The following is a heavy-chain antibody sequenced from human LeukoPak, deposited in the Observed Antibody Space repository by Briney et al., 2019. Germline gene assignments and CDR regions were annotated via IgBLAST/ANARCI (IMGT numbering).Heavy chain of an antibody. J-gene: IGHJ6*03. V-gene: IGHV1-69*06. Sequence: ASVKVSCKASGGTFSSYAISWVRQAPGQGLEWMGGIIPIFGTANYAQKFQGRVTITADKSTSTAYMELSSLRSEDTAVYYCARDAGKGYDFWSGSVDTISYYYYMDVWGKGTTVTVSS. CDR2: IIPIFGTA. D-gene: IGHD3-3*01. CDR3: ARDAGKGYDFWSGSVDTISYYYYMDV. CDR1: GGTFSSYA.